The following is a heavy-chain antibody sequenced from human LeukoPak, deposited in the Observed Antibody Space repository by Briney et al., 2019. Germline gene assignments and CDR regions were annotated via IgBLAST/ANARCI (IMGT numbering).Heavy chain of an antibody. CDR1: GFTFNNAW. CDR2: IKSKTDGGTT. Sequence: PGGSLRLSCAASGFTFNNAWMSWVRQAPGKGLEWVGRIKSKTDGGTTDYAAPVKGRFTISRDDSKNTLYLQMNSLKTEDTAVYYCTTDQRSYKPLDCWGQGTLVTVSS. V-gene: IGHV3-15*01. D-gene: IGHD1-26*01. CDR3: TTDQRSYKPLDC. J-gene: IGHJ4*02.